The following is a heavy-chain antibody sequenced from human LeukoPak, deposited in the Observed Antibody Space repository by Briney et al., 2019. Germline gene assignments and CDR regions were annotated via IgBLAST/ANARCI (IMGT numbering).Heavy chain of an antibody. CDR3: ARVGTAAAGMEGYYYYYYGMDV. V-gene: IGHV4-59*01. CDR1: GGSISSYY. D-gene: IGHD6-13*01. Sequence: SETLSLTCTVSGGSISSYYWSWIRQPPGKGLEWIGYIYYSGSTNYNPSLKSRVTISVDTSKNQFSLKLSSVTAADTAVYYCARVGTAAAGMEGYYYYYYGMDVWGQGTTVTVSS. J-gene: IGHJ6*02. CDR2: IYYSGST.